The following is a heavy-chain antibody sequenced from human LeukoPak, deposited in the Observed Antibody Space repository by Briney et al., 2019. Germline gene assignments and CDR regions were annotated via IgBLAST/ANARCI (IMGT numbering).Heavy chain of an antibody. CDR3: ATGKQCGY. D-gene: IGHD4-11*01. J-gene: IGHJ4*02. V-gene: IGHV3-7*03. CDR1: GFAFSSYW. Sequence: GGSLRLSCVVSGFAFSSYWMSWVRQAPGKGLEWVANIKQDGSEEYYVDSVKGRFTISRDNAKNSLYLQMNSLRAEDTAVYYCATGKQCGYWGQGTLVTVSS. CDR2: IKQDGSEE.